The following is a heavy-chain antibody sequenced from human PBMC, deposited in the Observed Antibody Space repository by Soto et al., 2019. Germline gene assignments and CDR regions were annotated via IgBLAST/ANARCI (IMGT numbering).Heavy chain of an antibody. V-gene: IGHV3-30-3*01. CDR1: GFTFSSYA. CDR3: ARDLAYCGGDCYDYYYGMDV. D-gene: IGHD2-21*02. Sequence: QVQLVESGGGVVQPGRSPRLSCAASGFTFSSYAMHWVRQAPGKGLAWVAVISYDGSNKYYADSVKGRFTISRDNSKNPLYLQMNSLRAEDTAVYYCARDLAYCGGDCYDYYYGMDVWGQGTTVTVSS. CDR2: ISYDGSNK. J-gene: IGHJ6*02.